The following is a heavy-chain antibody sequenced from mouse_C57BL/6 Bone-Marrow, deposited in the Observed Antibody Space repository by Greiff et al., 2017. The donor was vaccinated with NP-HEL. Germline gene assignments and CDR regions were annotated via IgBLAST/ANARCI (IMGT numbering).Heavy chain of an antibody. CDR3: ARAVLDY. CDR1: GYTFTDYY. CDR2: INPNNGGT. V-gene: IGHV1-26*01. Sequence: VHVKQSGPELVKPGASVKITCKASGYTFTDYYMNWVKQSHGKSLEWIGDINPNNGGTSYNQKFKGKATLTVDKSSSTAYMELRSLTSGDSAGYYCARAVLDYWGQGTTLTGSS. J-gene: IGHJ2*01.